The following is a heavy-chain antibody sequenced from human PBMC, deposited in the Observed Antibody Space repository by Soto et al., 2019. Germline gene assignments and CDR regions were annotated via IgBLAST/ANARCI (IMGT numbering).Heavy chain of an antibody. Sequence: GGSLRLSCVASGFTFSNYALTWVRQAPGKGLEWVSAIGISGQNTYYTESVKGRFTISRDNSKNTLYLQMNSLTVDDTAVYYCAKGHWFDAFDIWGQVTMVTVSS. D-gene: IGHD3-9*01. J-gene: IGHJ3*02. CDR3: AKGHWFDAFDI. V-gene: IGHV3-23*01. CDR2: IGISGQNT. CDR1: GFTFSNYA.